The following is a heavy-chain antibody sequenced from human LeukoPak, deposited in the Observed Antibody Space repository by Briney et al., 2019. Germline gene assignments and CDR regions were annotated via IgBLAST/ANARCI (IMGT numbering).Heavy chain of an antibody. D-gene: IGHD1-26*01. V-gene: IGHV3-15*01. Sequence: PGGSLRLSCAASGFSFSNAWMNWVRQAPGKGLEWVGRIKSKTEGGTADYAAPVKGRFTFSRDNSKNTLYLQMNSLRVEDTAVYYCARYSTSGRYFYAFDLWGQGTVVTVSS. CDR3: ARYSTSGRYFYAFDL. CDR1: GFSFSNAW. CDR2: IKSKTEGGTA. J-gene: IGHJ3*01.